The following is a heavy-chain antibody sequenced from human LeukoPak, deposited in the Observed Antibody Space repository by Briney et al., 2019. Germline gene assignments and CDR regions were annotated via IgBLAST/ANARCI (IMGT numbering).Heavy chain of an antibody. V-gene: IGHV4-4*08. CDR3: ARRAYYDSSGYHPTSGYFDL. J-gene: IGHJ2*01. D-gene: IGHD3-22*01. CDR1: GGSMFSYY. Sequence: PSETLSLTCSVSGGSMFSYYWNWIRQLPGKGLEWIGYIYSNGITKYSPSLRSRGTISFATSRNQFSLRLTSVTAADTAIYYCARRAYYDSSGYHPTSGYFDLWGRGTLVTVSS. CDR2: IYSNGIT.